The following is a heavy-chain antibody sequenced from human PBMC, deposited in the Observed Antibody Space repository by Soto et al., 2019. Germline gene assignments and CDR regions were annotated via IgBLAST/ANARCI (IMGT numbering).Heavy chain of an antibody. J-gene: IGHJ4*02. CDR2: INAGNGNT. CDR1: GYTFTSYA. D-gene: IGHD1-26*01. Sequence: ASVKVSCKASGYTFTSYAMHRVRQAPGQRLEWMGWINAGNGNTKYSQKFQGRVTITRDTSASTAYMGLSSLRSEDTAVYYCARGLGLYYFDYWGQGTLVTVSS. CDR3: ARGLGLYYFDY. V-gene: IGHV1-3*01.